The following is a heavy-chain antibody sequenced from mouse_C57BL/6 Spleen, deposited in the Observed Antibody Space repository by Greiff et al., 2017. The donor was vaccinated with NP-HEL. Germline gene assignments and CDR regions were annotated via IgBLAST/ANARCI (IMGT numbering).Heavy chain of an antibody. CDR3: TTTVVATYRYFDV. CDR1: GYTFTDYE. J-gene: IGHJ1*03. D-gene: IGHD1-1*01. Sequence: VQLQQSGAELVRPGASVTLSCKASGYTFTDYEMHWVKQTPVHGLEWIGAIDPETGGTAYNQKFKGKAILTADKSSSTAYMELRSLTSEDSAVYYCTTTVVATYRYFDVWGTGTTVTVSS. CDR2: IDPETGGT. V-gene: IGHV1-15*01.